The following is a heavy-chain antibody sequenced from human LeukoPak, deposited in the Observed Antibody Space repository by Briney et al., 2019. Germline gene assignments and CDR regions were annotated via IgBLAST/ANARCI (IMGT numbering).Heavy chain of an antibody. CDR1: GFTFSSYG. J-gene: IGHJ6*03. Sequence: PGGSLRLSCAASGFTFSSYGMHWVRQAPGKGLEWVAFIRYDGSNKYYADSVKGRFTISRDNSKNTLYRQMNSLRAEDTAVYYCAKGSKYYYYMDVWGKGTTVTVSS. CDR3: AKGSKYYYYMDV. V-gene: IGHV3-30*02. CDR2: IRYDGSNK.